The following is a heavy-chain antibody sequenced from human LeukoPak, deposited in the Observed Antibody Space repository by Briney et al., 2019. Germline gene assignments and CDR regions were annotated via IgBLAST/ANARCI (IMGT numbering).Heavy chain of an antibody. Sequence: GASVKVSCKASGYTFTGYYMHGVRQAPGQGLEWMGWINPNSGGTNYAQKFQGRVTMTRDTFISTAYMELSRLRSDDTAVYYCARDPLSNWGERTFDYWGQGTLVTVSS. CDR2: INPNSGGT. CDR3: ARDPLSNWGERTFDY. D-gene: IGHD7-27*01. J-gene: IGHJ4*02. V-gene: IGHV1-2*02. CDR1: GYTFTGYY.